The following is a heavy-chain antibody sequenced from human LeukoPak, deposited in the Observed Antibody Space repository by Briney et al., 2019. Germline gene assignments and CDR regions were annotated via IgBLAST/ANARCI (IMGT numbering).Heavy chain of an antibody. D-gene: IGHD2-15*01. V-gene: IGHV4-39*01. J-gene: IGHJ6*02. CDR3: ARRSHCMGGSGPPV. CDR2: IYYGGST. CDR1: GDSISSSYYY. Sequence: SETLSLTCTVSGDSISSSYYYWVWIRQPPGKGLEWIGSIYYGGSTYYNPSLKSRVTISLDTSKNQFSLNLNSVTATDTAVYYCARRSHCMGGSGPPVWGQGTTVTVSS.